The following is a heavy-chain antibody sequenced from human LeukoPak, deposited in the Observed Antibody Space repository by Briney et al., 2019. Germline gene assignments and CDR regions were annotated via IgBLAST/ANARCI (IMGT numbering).Heavy chain of an antibody. CDR2: IHNSGNT. CDR1: GDSMTNYY. D-gene: IGHD3-10*01. CDR3: AKTGSLMGRFFDY. J-gene: IGHJ4*02. V-gene: IGHV4-59*01. Sequence: SETLSLTCTVSGDSMTNYYWNWIRQPPGKGLEWIGYIHNSGNTNYNTSLKSGVTISEDTCKKQFSLKFTSVSAADTAMYFCAKTGSLMGRFFDYWGQGTQVSVSS.